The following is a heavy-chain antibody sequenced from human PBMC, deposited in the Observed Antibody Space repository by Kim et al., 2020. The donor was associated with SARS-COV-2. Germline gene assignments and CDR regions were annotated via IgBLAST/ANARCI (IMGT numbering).Heavy chain of an antibody. D-gene: IGHD3-10*01. Sequence: GGSLRLSCAASGFTFSSYSMHWVRQAPGKGLEWVAVISYDGSNKYYADSVKGRFTISRDTSKNTLYLQMNSLRAEDTAVYYCARDISITMVRAAGIDVWG. CDR3: ARDISITMVRAAGIDV. J-gene: IGHJ6*01. CDR1: GFTFSSYS. CDR2: ISYDGSNK. V-gene: IGHV3-30*04.